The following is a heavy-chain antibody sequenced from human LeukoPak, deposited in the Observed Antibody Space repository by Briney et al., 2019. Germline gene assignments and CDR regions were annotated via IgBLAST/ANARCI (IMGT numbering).Heavy chain of an antibody. J-gene: IGHJ4*02. CDR2: IKQDGSGK. V-gene: IGHV3-7*03. CDR1: GFTFSSYW. CDR3: AKASGLYDILTGYYKN. Sequence: GGSLRLSCATSGFTFSSYWMSWVRQAPGKGLEWVANIKQDGSGKYFVDSVKGRFTISRDNAKNSLFLHMNSLRAEDTAVYYCAKASGLYDILTGYYKNWGQGTLVTVSS. D-gene: IGHD3-9*01.